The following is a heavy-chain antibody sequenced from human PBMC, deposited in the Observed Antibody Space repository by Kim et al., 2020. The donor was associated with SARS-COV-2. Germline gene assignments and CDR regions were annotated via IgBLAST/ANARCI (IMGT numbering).Heavy chain of an antibody. V-gene: IGHV3-23*01. J-gene: IGHJ4*02. CDR1: GYTFSAFA. CDR2: IGGYGDT. CDR3: ARQFYGVNDI. D-gene: IGHD3-3*01. Sequence: GGSLRLSCAASGYTFSAFAITWVRRPPGKGLEWVSSIGGYGDTYYAESVRGRLTISRDNSRNTVWLQMNSLKVEDTAVYFCARQFYGVNDIWGQGTLVTVSS.